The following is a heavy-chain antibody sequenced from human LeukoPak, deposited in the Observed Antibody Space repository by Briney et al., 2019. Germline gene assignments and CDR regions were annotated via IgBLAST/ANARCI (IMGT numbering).Heavy chain of an antibody. CDR3: ARAGSLLVAFDP. CDR1: GGSISSGSYY. V-gene: IGHV4-61*02. J-gene: IGHJ5*02. Sequence: SETLSLTCTVSGGSISSGSYYWNWIRQPAGKGLEWIGRIYRSGSTYYNPSLKSRVTISVDTSKNQFSLKLSSVTAADTAVYYCARAGSLLVAFDPWGQGTLVTVSS. D-gene: IGHD3-3*02. CDR2: IYRSGST.